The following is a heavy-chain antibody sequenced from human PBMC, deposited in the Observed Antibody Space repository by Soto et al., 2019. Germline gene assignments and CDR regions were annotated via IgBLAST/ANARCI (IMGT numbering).Heavy chain of an antibody. CDR2: TWYDGSTK. CDR1: GFTFTYG. J-gene: IGHJ4*02. V-gene: IGHV3-33*01. Sequence: QVQLVESGGGVVQPGTSLRLSCVASGFTFTYGIHWVRQAPGKGLEGVAITWYDGSTKYYADSVKGRFAISRDNSKNTLYLQMSSLRAEDTAVYYCARDGSDTMVAYYFDYWGQGTLVTVSS. CDR3: ARDGSDTMVAYYFDY. D-gene: IGHD3-10*01.